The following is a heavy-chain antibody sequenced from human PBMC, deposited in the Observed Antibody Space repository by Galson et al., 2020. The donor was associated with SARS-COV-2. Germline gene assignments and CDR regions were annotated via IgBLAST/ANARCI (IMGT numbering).Heavy chain of an antibody. CDR2: IGTAGAT. Sequence: GGSLRLSCAASGFSLSAYDMHWVRQGPGKGLEWVSTIGTAGATFYSDSVKGQFTISRENAGNSLSLQMNSLTVGDTAVYYCARAGLRTPAPSAWSHMDVWGKGTTVTVSS. CDR3: ARAGLRTPAPSAWSHMDV. D-gene: IGHD2-2*01. V-gene: IGHV3-13*01. J-gene: IGHJ6*03. CDR1: GFSLSAYD.